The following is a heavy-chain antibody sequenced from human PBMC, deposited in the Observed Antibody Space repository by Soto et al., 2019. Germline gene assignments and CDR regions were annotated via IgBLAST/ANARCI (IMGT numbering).Heavy chain of an antibody. CDR3: APHVSCSGGSCQYDAFAI. CDR2: ITADGGT. V-gene: IGHV3-23*01. J-gene: IGHJ3*02. D-gene: IGHD2-15*01. Sequence: SGGSLRLSCEGSEFTVSGHAMTWIRQAPGKGPEWVSTITADGGTYYADSVKGRFAMSRDTSENTLYLQMNSLGAEDTAAYYCAPHVSCSGGSCQYDAFAIRGQGTMVTVSS. CDR1: EFTVSGHA.